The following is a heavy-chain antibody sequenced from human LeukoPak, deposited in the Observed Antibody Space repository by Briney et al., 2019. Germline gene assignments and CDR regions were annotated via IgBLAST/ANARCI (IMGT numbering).Heavy chain of an antibody. CDR3: AKLREREDIVVVPAASEYYFDY. V-gene: IGHV4-38-2*01. J-gene: IGHJ4*02. CDR2: IYHSGST. CDR1: GYSISSGYY. D-gene: IGHD2-2*01. Sequence: KASETLSLTCAVSGYSISSGYYWGWIRPPPGKGLEWIGSIYHSGSTYYNPSLKSRVTISVDTSKNQFSLKLSSVTAADTAVYYCAKLREREDIVVVPAASEYYFDYWGQGTLVTVSS.